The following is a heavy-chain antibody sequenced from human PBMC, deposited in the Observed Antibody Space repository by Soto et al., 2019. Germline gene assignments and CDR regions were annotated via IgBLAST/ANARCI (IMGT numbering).Heavy chain of an antibody. V-gene: IGHV1-69*02. Sequence: SVKVSCKASGGTFSSYTISWVRQAPGQGLEWMGRIIPILGIANYAQKFQGRVTITADKSTSTAYMELSSLRSEGTAVYYCARSDRNCSGGSCFANYPRWGQGTLVTVS. D-gene: IGHD2-15*01. CDR2: IIPILGIA. CDR3: ARSDRNCSGGSCFANYPR. CDR1: GGTFSSYT. J-gene: IGHJ4*02.